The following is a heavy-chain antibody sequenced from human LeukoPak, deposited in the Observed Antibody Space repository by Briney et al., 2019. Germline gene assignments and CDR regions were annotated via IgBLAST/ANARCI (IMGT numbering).Heavy chain of an antibody. CDR1: GFTVSSNY. Sequence: GGSLRLSCAASGFTVSSNYMSWVSQAPGKGLEWVSTISDSAGGAHYADSVKGRFTISRDSSRSTLYLQMHSLRAEDTAVYYCAKDRPYITSWYGCSTPWGQGTLVIVSS. D-gene: IGHD6-13*01. J-gene: IGHJ5*02. CDR2: ISDSAGGA. CDR3: AKDRPYITSWYGCSTP. V-gene: IGHV3-23*01.